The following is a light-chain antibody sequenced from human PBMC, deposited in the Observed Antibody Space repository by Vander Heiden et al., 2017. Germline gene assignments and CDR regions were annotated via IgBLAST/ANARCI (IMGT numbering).Light chain of an antibody. CDR3: QAWDSSTWG. CDR1: KWGDKS. V-gene: IGLV3-1*01. Sequence: SYELTQPPSLSVSPGQTASITCSVDKWGDKSACWYQPKPGQSPVLGIYQDSKRPSGIPERFYGSNSGKKANPTISGTQAMDDSYDYCQAWDSSTWGVGGGTKMTVL. J-gene: IGLJ2*01. CDR2: QDS.